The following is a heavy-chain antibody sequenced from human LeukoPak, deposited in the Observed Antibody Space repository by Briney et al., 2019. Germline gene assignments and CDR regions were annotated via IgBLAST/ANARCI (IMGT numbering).Heavy chain of an antibody. CDR2: INHSGST. CDR3: ARINLYYFDY. CDR1: GGSFSGYY. J-gene: IGHJ4*02. V-gene: IGHV4-34*01. Sequence: SESLSLTCAVYGGSFSGYYWSWIRQPPGKGLEWIGEINHSGSTNYNPSLKSRVTISVDTSKNQFSLKLSSVTAADTAVYYCARINLYYFDYWGQGTLVTVSS.